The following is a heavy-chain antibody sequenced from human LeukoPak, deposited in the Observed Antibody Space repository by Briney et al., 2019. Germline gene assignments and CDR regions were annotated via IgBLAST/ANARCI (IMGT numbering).Heavy chain of an antibody. Sequence: GGSLRLSCTASGFTFGDYAMSWFRQAPGKGLEWVGFIRSKAYGGTTEYAASVKGRFTISRDDSKSIAYLQMNSLKAEDTAVYYCTRDYYGSGSSRFDYWGQGNLVTVSS. V-gene: IGHV3-49*03. J-gene: IGHJ4*02. CDR1: GFTFGDYA. CDR3: TRDYYGSGSSRFDY. D-gene: IGHD3-10*01. CDR2: IRSKAYGGTT.